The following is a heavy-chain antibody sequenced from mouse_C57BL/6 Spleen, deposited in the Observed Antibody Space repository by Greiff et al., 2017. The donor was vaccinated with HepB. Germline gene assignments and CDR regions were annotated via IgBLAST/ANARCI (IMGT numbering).Heavy chain of an antibody. CDR1: GYAFSSSW. V-gene: IGHV1-82*01. CDR2: IYPGDGDT. Sequence: QVQLQQSGPELVKPGASVKISCKASGYAFSSSWMNWVKQRPGKGLEWIGRIYPGDGDTNYNGKFKGKATLTADKSSSTAYMQLSSLTSEDSAVYFCARNLTAVVAPFDYWGQGTTLSVSS. CDR3: ARNLTAVVAPFDY. D-gene: IGHD1-1*01. J-gene: IGHJ2*01.